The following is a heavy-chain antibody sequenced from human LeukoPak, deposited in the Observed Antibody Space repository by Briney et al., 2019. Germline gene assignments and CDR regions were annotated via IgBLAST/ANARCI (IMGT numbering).Heavy chain of an antibody. CDR3: ARVRRYGSGSLFDY. D-gene: IGHD3-10*01. CDR1: GFTFSSYW. CDR2: IKQGGSEN. V-gene: IGHV3-7*03. Sequence: AGTLTLTCAASGFTFSSYWMSGVRQAPGKEVEWVAHIKQGGSENYYVDSLKGRFTISRDNAKNSLYLQVNSLRADDTAVYYCARVRRYGSGSLFDYWGQGTLVTVST. J-gene: IGHJ4*02.